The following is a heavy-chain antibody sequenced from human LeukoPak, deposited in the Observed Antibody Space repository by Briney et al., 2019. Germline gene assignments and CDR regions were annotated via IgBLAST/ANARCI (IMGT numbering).Heavy chain of an antibody. Sequence: ASVKVSCKVSGYTLTELSMHWVRQAPGKGLEWMGGFDPEDGETIYAQKFQGRVTMTEDTSTDTAYMELSSLRSEDTAVYYCATFKRKSPLYYDYVWGSYPTFDYWGQGTLVTVSS. CDR2: FDPEDGET. V-gene: IGHV1-24*01. CDR3: ATFKRKSPLYYDYVWGSYPTFDY. D-gene: IGHD3-16*02. J-gene: IGHJ4*02. CDR1: GYTLTELS.